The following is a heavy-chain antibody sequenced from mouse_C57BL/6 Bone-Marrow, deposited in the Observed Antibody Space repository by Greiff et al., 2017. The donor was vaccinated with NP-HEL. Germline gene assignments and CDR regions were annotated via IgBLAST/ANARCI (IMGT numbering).Heavy chain of an antibody. Sequence: EVQLQQSGAELVRPGASVKLSCTASGYNFKDDYMHWVKQRPEQGLEWIGVIDPENGDTNYTSKFQGKATLTADTSSNTAYLQLSSMTSADTAVSYCTSYDYYCGFGYWGQGTRVTVS. CDR1: GYNFKDDY. J-gene: IGHJ3*01. CDR3: TSYDYYCGFGY. CDR2: IDPENGDT. D-gene: IGHD2-4*01. V-gene: IGHV14-4*01.